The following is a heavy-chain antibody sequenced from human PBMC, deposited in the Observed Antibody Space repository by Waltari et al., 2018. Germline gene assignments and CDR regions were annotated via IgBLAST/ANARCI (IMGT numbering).Heavy chain of an antibody. CDR1: GFTFSDYY. CDR2: INSRGNTI. D-gene: IGHD2-15*01. J-gene: IGHJ4*02. V-gene: IGHV3-11*01. CDR3: ASGGLVVIVAATH. Sequence: QAQLVESGGGLVKPGGSLSLSCAACGFTFSDYYMSWIRQAPGKGLEWVSYINSRGNTIYYADSVKGRFTISRDNAKNSLYLQMNSLRVEDTAVYYCASGGLVVIVAATHWGQGTLVTVSS.